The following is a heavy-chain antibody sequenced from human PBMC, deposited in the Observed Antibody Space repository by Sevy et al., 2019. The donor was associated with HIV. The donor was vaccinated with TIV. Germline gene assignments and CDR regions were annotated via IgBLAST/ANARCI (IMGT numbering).Heavy chain of an antibody. CDR2: ISHDERYK. D-gene: IGHD2-21*02. J-gene: IGHJ4*02. V-gene: IGHV3-30*04. CDR1: GFTFSNYD. Sequence: GGSLRLSCAASGFTFSNYDMHWVRPAPGKGLDWVAVISHDERYKDYAESVKVRFTISRDNFKNILFLQMDSLRPEDTAVYFCAILVSCGGDCYYLDSWGQGALVTVSS. CDR3: AILVSCGGDCYYLDS.